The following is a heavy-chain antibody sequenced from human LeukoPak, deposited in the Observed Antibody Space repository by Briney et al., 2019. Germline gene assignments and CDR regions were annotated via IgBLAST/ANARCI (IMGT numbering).Heavy chain of an antibody. Sequence: SETLSLTCTVSGGSISSGGYYWSWIRQYPGKGLEWIGYIHYSGSTYYNPSLRSRVIISLDASENQFSLKLSSVTAADTAVYYCARACTNAVCPFDSWGQGTLVTVSS. CDR3: ARACTNAVCPFDS. D-gene: IGHD2-8*01. J-gene: IGHJ4*02. CDR2: IHYSGST. CDR1: GGSISSGGYY. V-gene: IGHV4-31*03.